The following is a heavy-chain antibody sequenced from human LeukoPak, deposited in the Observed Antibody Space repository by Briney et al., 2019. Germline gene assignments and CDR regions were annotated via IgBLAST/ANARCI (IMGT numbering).Heavy chain of an antibody. V-gene: IGHV3-23*01. CDR3: AKVGIDGSGPFDH. Sequence: PGGSLRLSCAASGFTFNNYAMSWVRQPPGKGLEWVSAINGRGRGGSTNYADSVKGRFTISQDNSKNTPYLQMNSLRGDVTAVYYRAKVGIDGSGPFDHWGQGTLVTVP. CDR1: GFTFNNYA. CDR2: INGRGRGGST. D-gene: IGHD3-10*01. J-gene: IGHJ4*02.